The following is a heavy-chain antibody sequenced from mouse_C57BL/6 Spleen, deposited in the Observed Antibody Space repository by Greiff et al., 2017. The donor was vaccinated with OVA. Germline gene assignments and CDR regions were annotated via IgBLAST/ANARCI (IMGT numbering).Heavy chain of an antibody. CDR3: ARDSNGSSEGYFDY. CDR2: ISDGGSYT. J-gene: IGHJ2*01. CDR1: GFTFSSYA. V-gene: IGHV5-4*01. D-gene: IGHD1-1*01. Sequence: EVNLVESGGGLVKPGGSLKLSCAASGFTFSSYAMSWVRQTPEKRLEWVATISDGGSYTYYPDNVKGRFTISRDNAKNNLYLQMSHLKSEDTAMYYCARDSNGSSEGYFDYWGQGTTLTVSS.